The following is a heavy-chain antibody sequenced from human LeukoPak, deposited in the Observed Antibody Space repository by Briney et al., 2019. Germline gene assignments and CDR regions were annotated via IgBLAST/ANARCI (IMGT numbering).Heavy chain of an antibody. Sequence: GASVKVSCKASGYTFTSYYLHWMRQAPGQGLEWMGILNPSAGSTNYAQKFQGRVTMTRDTSTSTVYMELSSLRSEDTAVYYCARGSETVAGDYWGQGTLVTVSS. V-gene: IGHV1-46*01. CDR1: GYTFTSYY. J-gene: IGHJ4*02. CDR3: ARGSETVAGDY. D-gene: IGHD6-19*01. CDR2: LNPSAGST.